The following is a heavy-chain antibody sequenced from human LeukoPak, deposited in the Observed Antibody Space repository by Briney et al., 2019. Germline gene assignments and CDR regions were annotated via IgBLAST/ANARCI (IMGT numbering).Heavy chain of an antibody. D-gene: IGHD1-26*01. CDR2: ILGSGLNT. CDR1: GFTFSNYA. J-gene: IGHJ3*02. CDR3: AKDRQWEPCDAFDI. Sequence: PGGSLRLFCAASGFTFSNYAMSWVRQAPGKGLEWVSGILGSGLNTYYADSVKGRFTISRDNSKNTLYLQMNNLRAEDTAIYYCAKDRQWEPCDAFDIWGQGTMVTVSS. V-gene: IGHV3-23*01.